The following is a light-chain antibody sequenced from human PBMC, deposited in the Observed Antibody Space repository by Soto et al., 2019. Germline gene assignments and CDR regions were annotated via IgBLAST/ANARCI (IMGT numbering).Light chain of an antibody. J-gene: IGKJ5*01. V-gene: IGKV3-20*01. CDR1: QSVPRSY. CDR3: QQYGRSIR. CDR2: GTS. Sequence: ENDFTLAPCTLYGSAAERATLSCRASQSVPRSYLAWYQQKPGQAPRLLIYGTSSRATAIPDRFSGSGSGTDFTLTFSRLEPEDFAVFYCQQYGRSIRFCQGTRLEIK.